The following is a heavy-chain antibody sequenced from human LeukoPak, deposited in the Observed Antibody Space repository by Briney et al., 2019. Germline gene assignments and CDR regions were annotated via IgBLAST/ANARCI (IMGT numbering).Heavy chain of an antibody. Sequence: GRSLRLSCAASGFTFSSYGMHWVRQAPGKGLEWVAVISYDGSNKYYADSVKGRFTISRDNSKNTLYLQMNSLRAEDTAVYYCAREAMVRGVLFDYWGQGTLVTVSS. J-gene: IGHJ4*02. V-gene: IGHV3-30*03. CDR3: AREAMVRGVLFDY. CDR2: ISYDGSNK. CDR1: GFTFSSYG. D-gene: IGHD3-10*01.